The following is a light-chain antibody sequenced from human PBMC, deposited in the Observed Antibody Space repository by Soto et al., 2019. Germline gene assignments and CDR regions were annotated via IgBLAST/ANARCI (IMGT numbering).Light chain of an antibody. CDR1: QSISSY. Sequence: EIQMTQSPSSLSASVGDRVTITCRASQSISSYLNWYQQKPGRAPKLLIYAASSLQSGVPSRFSGSGSGTDFTLTISSLQPDDFATYYCQQYSGIWTFGQGTKVDIK. V-gene: IGKV1-39*01. J-gene: IGKJ1*01. CDR2: AAS. CDR3: QQYSGIWT.